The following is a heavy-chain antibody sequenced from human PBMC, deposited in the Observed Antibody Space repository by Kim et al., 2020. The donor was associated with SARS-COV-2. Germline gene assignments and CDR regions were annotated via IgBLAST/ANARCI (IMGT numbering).Heavy chain of an antibody. Sequence: GGSLRLSCAASGFTFSSYSMNWVRQAPGKGLEWVSYISSSSSTIYYADSVKGRFTISRDNAKNSLYLQMNSLRAEDTAVYYCARNEDSYGYFRFFWYFDLWGRGTLVTVSS. V-gene: IGHV3-48*04. J-gene: IGHJ2*01. CDR3: ARNEDSYGYFRFFWYFDL. D-gene: IGHD5-18*01. CDR1: GFTFSSYS. CDR2: ISSSSSTI.